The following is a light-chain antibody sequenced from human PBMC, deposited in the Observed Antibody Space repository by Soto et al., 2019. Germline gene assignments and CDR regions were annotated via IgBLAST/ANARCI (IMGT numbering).Light chain of an antibody. J-gene: IGKJ5*01. CDR3: QHADSFPLIT. CDR1: QSASTF. V-gene: IGKV1-5*03. CDR2: EAS. Sequence: DIQMTQSPSTLSASVGDRVTITCRASQSASTFLAWYQQKPGQAPSLLIYEASGLENGVPSRFSGSGSGTDFTLTISSLQPEDFATYYCQHADSFPLITFGQGTRLEIK.